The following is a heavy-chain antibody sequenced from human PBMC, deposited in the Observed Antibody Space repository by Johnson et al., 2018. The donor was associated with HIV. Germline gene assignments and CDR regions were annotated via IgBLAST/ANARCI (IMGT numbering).Heavy chain of an antibody. CDR2: ISYDGNNK. CDR3: AKGQVARGAFDI. CDR1: GFTFSSYA. V-gene: IGHV3-30*04. Sequence: QVQLVESGGGVVQPGRSLRLSCAASGFTFSSYAMHWVRQAPGKGLEWVAVISYDGNNKYYADSVKGRFTISRDNSKNTLYLHMSSLRLEDTAVYYCAKGQVARGAFDIWGQGTTVTVSS. J-gene: IGHJ3*02.